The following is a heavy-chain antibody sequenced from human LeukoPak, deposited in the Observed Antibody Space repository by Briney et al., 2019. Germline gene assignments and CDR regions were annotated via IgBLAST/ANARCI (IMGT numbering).Heavy chain of an antibody. Sequence: SETLSLTCAVSGYSISSGYYWGWIRQPPGKGREWIGSIYHSGSTYYNPSLKSRVTISVDTSKNQFSLKLSSVTAADTAVYYCARRLYYYDSSGYYNAFDIWGQGTMVTVSS. D-gene: IGHD3-22*01. CDR1: GYSISSGYY. CDR3: ARRLYYYDSSGYYNAFDI. CDR2: IYHSGST. J-gene: IGHJ3*02. V-gene: IGHV4-38-2*01.